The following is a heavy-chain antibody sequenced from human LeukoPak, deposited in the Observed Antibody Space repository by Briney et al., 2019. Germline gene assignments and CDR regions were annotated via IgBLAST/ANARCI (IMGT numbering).Heavy chain of an antibody. Sequence: GGSLRLSCAASGFTFSSYSMNWVRQAPGKGLEWVSYISSSSSTIYYADSVKGRFTISRDNAKNSLYLQMNSLRAEDTAVYYCARDVITFGGVIVYPDYWGQGTLVTVSS. CDR1: GFTFSSYS. CDR3: ARDVITFGGVIVYPDY. J-gene: IGHJ4*02. CDR2: ISSSSSTI. D-gene: IGHD3-16*02. V-gene: IGHV3-48*01.